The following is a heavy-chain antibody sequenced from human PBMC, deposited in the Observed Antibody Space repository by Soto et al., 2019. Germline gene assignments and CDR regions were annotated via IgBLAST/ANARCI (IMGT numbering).Heavy chain of an antibody. CDR3: VRRGDGMDI. CDR2: INTGNGNT. CDR1: GYTFTSYA. Sequence: QVQLVQSGAEEKKPGASVKVSCKASGYTFTSYAMHWVRQAPGQRLEWMGWINTGNGNTKYSQKFQGRVTITRDTSASTAYMALCSLRSEDTAVHYCVRRGDGMDIWGQGTTVTVSS. D-gene: IGHD3-10*01. J-gene: IGHJ6*02. V-gene: IGHV1-3*04.